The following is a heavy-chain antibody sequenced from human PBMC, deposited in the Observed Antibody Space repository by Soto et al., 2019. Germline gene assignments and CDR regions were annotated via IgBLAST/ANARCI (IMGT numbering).Heavy chain of an antibody. CDR1: GFTLSNYP. V-gene: IGHV3-64D*06. J-gene: IGHJ5*02. CDR3: VKVRTISGTTGVGP. D-gene: IGHD1-1*01. Sequence: GGSLRLSCSASGFTLSNYPMHWVRQAPWKGLEYVSGISSNGVSRYYADPVKGRFNISRDNSKNTVYLQLSSLRGDDTAVYYCVKVRTISGTTGVGPWGQGTLVTVSS. CDR2: ISSNGVSR.